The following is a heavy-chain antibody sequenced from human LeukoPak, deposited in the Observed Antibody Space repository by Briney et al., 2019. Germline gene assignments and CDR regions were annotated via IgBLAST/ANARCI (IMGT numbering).Heavy chain of an antibody. V-gene: IGHV3-48*02. J-gene: IGHJ4*02. CDR3: ARLEYYYVSGNYYKLFDY. CDR2: ISSSGSTI. CDR1: GFTFSSYN. Sequence: PGGSLRLSCAASGFTFSSYNMNWVRQAPGKGLEWVSDISSSGSTIYFADSVKGRFTISRDNAKNSLYLQMNSLRDEDTAVYYCARLEYYYVSGNYYKLFDYWGQGTLVTVSS. D-gene: IGHD3-10*01.